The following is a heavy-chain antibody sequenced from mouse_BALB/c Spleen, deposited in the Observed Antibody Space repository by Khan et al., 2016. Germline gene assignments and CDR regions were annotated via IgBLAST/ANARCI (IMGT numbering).Heavy chain of an antibody. CDR3: ARDLDD. CDR1: GYTFTSYW. Sequence: QVQLQQSGAELAKPGASVKMSCTASGYTFTSYWMHWVKQRPGQGLEWIGYINPSTGYTEYNQKFKDKATLTADKSSSTAYMQLSSLTSEDSAVYYCARDLDDWCQVTTLTVSS. V-gene: IGHV1-7*01. J-gene: IGHJ2*01. CDR2: INPSTGYT.